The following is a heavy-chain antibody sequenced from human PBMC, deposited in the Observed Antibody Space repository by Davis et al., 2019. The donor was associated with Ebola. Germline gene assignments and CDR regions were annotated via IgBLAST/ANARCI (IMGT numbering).Heavy chain of an antibody. CDR2: INSDGSST. V-gene: IGHV3-74*01. Sequence: GESLKISCAASGFTFSSYWMHWVRQAPGKGLVWVSRINSDGSSTSYADSVKGRFTISRDNSKNTLYLQMGSLRAEDMAVYYCARGGVVVGSGSYYAHWGQGILVTVSS. CDR1: GFTFSSYW. CDR3: ARGGVVVGSGSYYAH. J-gene: IGHJ4*02. D-gene: IGHD3-10*01.